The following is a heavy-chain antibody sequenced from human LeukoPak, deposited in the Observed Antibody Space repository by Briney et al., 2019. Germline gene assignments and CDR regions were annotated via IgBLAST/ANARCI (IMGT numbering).Heavy chain of an antibody. D-gene: IGHD3-22*01. V-gene: IGHV3-7*01. CDR3: ARYYYNDDGYSVDAFDI. CDR1: GFTFSRYW. Sequence: GGSLRLSCAASGFTFSRYWMTWVRQAPGKGLEWVANIKEDGSDKNYVDSVKGRFTMSRDNARNLVYLHMNSLRAEDTAVYYCARYYYNDDGYSVDAFDIWGQGTMVTVSS. J-gene: IGHJ3*02. CDR2: IKEDGSDK.